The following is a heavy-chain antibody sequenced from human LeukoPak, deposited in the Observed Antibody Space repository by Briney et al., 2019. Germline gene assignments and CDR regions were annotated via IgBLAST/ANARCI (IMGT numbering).Heavy chain of an antibody. D-gene: IGHD6-13*01. CDR1: GFSFSSYG. Sequence: GGSLRLSCAASGFSFSSYGMHWVRQAPGKGLEWVAVISDDGKNKYYADSVKGRFTISRDNSRNTVHLQMNSLRGEDTAEYFCAKDRETTASGTFAHWAKGTLFTVSS. CDR3: AKDRETTASGTFAH. J-gene: IGHJ4*02. CDR2: ISDDGKNK. V-gene: IGHV3-30*18.